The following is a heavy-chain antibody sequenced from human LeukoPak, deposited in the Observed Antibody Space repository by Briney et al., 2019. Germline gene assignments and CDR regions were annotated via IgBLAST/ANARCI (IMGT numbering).Heavy chain of an antibody. J-gene: IGHJ4*02. CDR3: AHLYFYNSGGFFRAFDH. CDR2: IYWDDEK. Sequence: SGPTLVKPTQTLTLTCTFSGLSLTTTGVGVGWIRQPPGKALEGLALIYWDDEKRYRPSLRTRLTITKDTSKSQVVLTMTNMDPVDTATYYCAHLYFYNSGGFFRAFDHWGQGTLVTVSS. CDR1: GLSLTTTGVG. D-gene: IGHD3-22*01. V-gene: IGHV2-5*02.